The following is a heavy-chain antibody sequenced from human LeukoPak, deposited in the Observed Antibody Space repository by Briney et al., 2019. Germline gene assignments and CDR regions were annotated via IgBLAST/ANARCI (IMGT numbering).Heavy chain of an antibody. J-gene: IGHJ4*02. D-gene: IGHD3-22*01. Sequence: GGSLRLSCAASGFTFSDYYMSWIRQAPGKGLEWVSYISSSGSTIYYADSVKGRFTISRDNAKESLFLQMNSLRAEDTAVYYCARHYDSTAYSLDYWGQGTLVTVSS. CDR1: GFTFSDYY. CDR2: ISSSGSTI. V-gene: IGHV3-11*04. CDR3: ARHYDSTAYSLDY.